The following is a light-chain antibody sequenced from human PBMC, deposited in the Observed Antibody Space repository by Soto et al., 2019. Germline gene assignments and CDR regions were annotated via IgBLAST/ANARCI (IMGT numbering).Light chain of an antibody. CDR3: AAWDDSLNGVV. Sequence: QSVLTQPPSASGTPGQRVTISCSGSSSNIGSTTVSWYQQLPGTAPKLLIYSNNQRPSGVPDRFSGSKSGTSASLGISGLQSEDEADYYCAAWDDSLNGVVFGGGTKLTVL. J-gene: IGLJ2*01. V-gene: IGLV1-44*01. CDR1: SSNIGSTT. CDR2: SNN.